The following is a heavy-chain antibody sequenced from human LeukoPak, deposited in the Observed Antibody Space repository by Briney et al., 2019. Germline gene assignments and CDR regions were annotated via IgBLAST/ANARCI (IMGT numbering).Heavy chain of an antibody. D-gene: IGHD1-26*01. CDR2: ISGSGGST. J-gene: IGHJ4*02. CDR3: AKDLMGATTFDY. V-gene: IGHV3-23*01. Sequence: GGSLRLSCAASGFTFSSYAMSWVRQAPGKGLEWVSAISGSGGSTYYADSVKGRFTIPRDNSKNTLYLQMNSLRAEDTAVYYCAKDLMGATTFDYWGQGTLVTVSS. CDR1: GFTFSSYA.